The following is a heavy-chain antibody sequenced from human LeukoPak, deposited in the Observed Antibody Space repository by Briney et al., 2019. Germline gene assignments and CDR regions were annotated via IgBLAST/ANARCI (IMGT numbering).Heavy chain of an antibody. CDR3: ARVIRLGNYFDY. D-gene: IGHD6-25*01. CDR1: GFTFSRYS. Sequence: PGGSLRLSCAASGFTFSRYSMNWVRQAPGKGLEWVSSISSSSSFIYYSDSLKGRFTISRDNAKNSLCLQMNSLRAEDTAVYYCARVIRLGNYFDYWGQGTLVTVSS. CDR2: ISSSSSFI. J-gene: IGHJ4*02. V-gene: IGHV3-21*01.